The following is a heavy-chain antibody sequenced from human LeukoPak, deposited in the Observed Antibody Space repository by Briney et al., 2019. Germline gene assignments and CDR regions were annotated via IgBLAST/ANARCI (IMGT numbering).Heavy chain of an antibody. Sequence: GASVKVSCKASGYTFASYGITWVRQAPGQGLEWMGWISAYNGNTNYAQKFQGRVTMTTDTSTSTAYMELRSLRSDDTAVYYCARDGGVTLGNPMGYWGQGTLVTVSS. V-gene: IGHV1-18*01. CDR1: GYTFASYG. CDR3: ARDGGVTLGNPMGY. CDR2: ISAYNGNT. J-gene: IGHJ4*02. D-gene: IGHD2-21*02.